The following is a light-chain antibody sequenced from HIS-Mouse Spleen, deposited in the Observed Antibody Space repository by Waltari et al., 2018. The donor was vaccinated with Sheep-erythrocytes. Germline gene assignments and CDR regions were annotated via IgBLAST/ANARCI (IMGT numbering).Light chain of an antibody. V-gene: IGLV2-14*03. CDR3: SSYTSSSTLV. J-gene: IGLJ2*01. Sequence: QSALTQPASVSGSPGQSITISCTGTSSDVGGYNYVPWYQQHPGKAPKLMIYDVSNRPSGVSNRFSGSKSGNTAFLTISGLQAEDEADYYCSSYTSSSTLVFGGGTKLTVL. CDR2: DVS. CDR1: SSDVGGYNY.